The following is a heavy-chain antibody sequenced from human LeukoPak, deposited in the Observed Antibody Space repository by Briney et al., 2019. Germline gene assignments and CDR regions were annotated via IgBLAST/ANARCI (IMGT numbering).Heavy chain of an antibody. CDR1: GGSISSHY. D-gene: IGHD6-19*01. CDR3: AGSIGAVAGPFDY. Sequence: TSETLSLTCTVSGGSISSHYWSWIRQPPGKGLEWIGYIYYSGSTNYNPSLKSRATISVDTSKNQFSLKLSSVTAADTAVYYCAGSIGAVAGPFDYWGQGTLVTVSS. J-gene: IGHJ4*02. CDR2: IYYSGST. V-gene: IGHV4-59*11.